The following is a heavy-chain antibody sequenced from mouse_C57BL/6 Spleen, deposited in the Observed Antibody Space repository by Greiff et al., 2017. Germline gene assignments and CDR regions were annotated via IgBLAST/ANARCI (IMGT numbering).Heavy chain of an antibody. CDR1: GYTFTSYW. Sequence: QVQLQQPGAELVRPGSSVKLSCKASGYTFTSYWMDWVKQRPGQGLEWIGNIYPSDSETHYNQKFKDKATLTVDKSSSTAYMQLSSLTSEDSAVYYGAREGIYYGYEDYYAMDYWGQGTSVTVAS. V-gene: IGHV1-61*01. D-gene: IGHD2-2*01. CDR3: AREGIYYGYEDYYAMDY. J-gene: IGHJ4*01. CDR2: IYPSDSET.